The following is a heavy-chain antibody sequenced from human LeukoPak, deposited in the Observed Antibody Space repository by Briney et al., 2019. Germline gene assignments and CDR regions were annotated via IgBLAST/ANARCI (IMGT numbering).Heavy chain of an antibody. V-gene: IGHV4-31*03. J-gene: IGHJ6*03. CDR1: GGSISSDNYF. Sequence: SETLSLTCTVSGGSISSDNYFWSWIRQLPGEGLEWIGYIYSSGSTYYNPSLQSRVTISVDTSKNQFSLKLSSVTAADTAVYYCARVAVTNYYYYDMDVWGKGTTVTVSS. CDR3: ARVAVTNYYYYDMDV. CDR2: IYSSGST.